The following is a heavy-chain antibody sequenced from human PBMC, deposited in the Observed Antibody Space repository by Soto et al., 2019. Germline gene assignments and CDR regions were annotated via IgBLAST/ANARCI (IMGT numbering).Heavy chain of an antibody. D-gene: IGHD2-15*01. CDR1: GGSVSSGNHY. J-gene: IGHJ4*02. CDR2: VFNNGAT. V-gene: IGHV4-61*01. Sequence: ASETLSLTCTVCGGSVSSGNHYWSWIRQPPGKGLEWVGCVFNNGATTYNPSLKSRVTMSVDTSKNQFSLNLTSVTAADAAVYYCARRWVVVPMIDYWGQGTLVTVSS. CDR3: ARRWVVVPMIDY.